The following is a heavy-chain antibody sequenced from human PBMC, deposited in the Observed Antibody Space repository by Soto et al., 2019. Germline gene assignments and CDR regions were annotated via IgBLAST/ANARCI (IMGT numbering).Heavy chain of an antibody. V-gene: IGHV3-30*03. CDR2: ISSDGSNK. J-gene: IGHJ4*02. D-gene: IGHD1-26*01. Sequence: QVQLVESGGGVVQPGRSLRLSCAASGFTFSSYGMHWFRQAPGKGLEWVAVISSDGSNKYYADSVKGRFTISRDNSKNTLYLQMNSLRAEDTAVYYCARSPYSVSYLAYFDYWGQGTLVTVSS. CDR3: ARSPYSVSYLAYFDY. CDR1: GFTFSSYG.